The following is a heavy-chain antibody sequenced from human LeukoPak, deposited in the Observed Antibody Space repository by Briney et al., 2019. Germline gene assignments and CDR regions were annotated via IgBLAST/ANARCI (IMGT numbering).Heavy chain of an antibody. CDR3: ARDSMITGSGSA. J-gene: IGHJ5*02. V-gene: IGHV1-2*02. CDR2: INPNSGGT. D-gene: IGHD5-12*01. CDR1: GYTFTSYY. Sequence: VASVKVSCKASGYTFTSYYMHWVRQAPGQGLEWMGIINPNSGGTNYAQKFQGRVTMTRDTSISTAYMELSRLRSDDTAVYYCARDSMITGSGSAWGQGTLVTVSS.